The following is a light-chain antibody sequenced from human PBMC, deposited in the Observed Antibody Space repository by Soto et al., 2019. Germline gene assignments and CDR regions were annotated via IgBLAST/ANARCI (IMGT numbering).Light chain of an antibody. J-gene: IGLJ3*02. Sequence: QSALTQPRSVSGSPGQSVTISCTGTSSDVGGYNYVSWYQQHPGKAPKVMMYDVSKRPSGVPDRFSGSKSGNTASLTISGLQAEDEADYYCCSYAGSYTVGVFGGGTKLTVL. CDR3: CSYAGSYTVGV. V-gene: IGLV2-11*01. CDR1: SSDVGGYNY. CDR2: DVS.